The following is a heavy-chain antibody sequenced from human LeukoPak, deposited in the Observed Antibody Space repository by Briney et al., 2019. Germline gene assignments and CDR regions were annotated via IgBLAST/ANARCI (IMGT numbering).Heavy chain of an antibody. CDR1: GFTFSNAW. J-gene: IGHJ6*02. Sequence: GGSLRLSCAASGFTFSNAWMSWVRQAPGKGLEWVGRIKSKTDGGTTDYAAPVKGRFTISRDDSKNTLYLQMNSLRAEDTAVYYCAREFAAATRGYYGMDVWGQGTTVTVSS. D-gene: IGHD2-15*01. V-gene: IGHV3-15*01. CDR3: AREFAAATRGYYGMDV. CDR2: IKSKTDGGTT.